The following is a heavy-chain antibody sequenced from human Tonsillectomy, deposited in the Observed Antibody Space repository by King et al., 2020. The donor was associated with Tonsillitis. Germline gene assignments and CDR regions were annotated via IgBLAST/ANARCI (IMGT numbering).Heavy chain of an antibody. J-gene: IGHJ3*02. CDR2: ISYDGSNK. D-gene: IGHD6-19*01. Sequence: VQLVESGGGVVQPGRSLRLSCAASGFTFSSYGMHWVRQAPGKGLEWVAVISYDGSNKYYADSVKGRFTISRDNSKNTLYLQMNSLRAEDTAVYYCASLGGSSSGWYFQAFDIWGQGTMVTVSS. V-gene: IGHV3-30*03. CDR3: ASLGGSSSGWYFQAFDI. CDR1: GFTFSSYG.